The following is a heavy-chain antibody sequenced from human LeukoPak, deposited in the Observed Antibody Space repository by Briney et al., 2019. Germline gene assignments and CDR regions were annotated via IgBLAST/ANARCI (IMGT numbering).Heavy chain of an antibody. CDR2: IRSKAYGGTT. V-gene: IGHV3-49*04. CDR3: TRGIVATIGDY. Sequence: GRPLRLSCTASGFTFGDYAMSWVRQAPGKGLEWVGFIRSKAYGGTTEYAASVKGRFTISRDDSKSIAYLQMNSLKTEDTAVYYCTRGIVATIGDYWGQGTLVTVSS. D-gene: IGHD5-12*01. J-gene: IGHJ4*02. CDR1: GFTFGDYA.